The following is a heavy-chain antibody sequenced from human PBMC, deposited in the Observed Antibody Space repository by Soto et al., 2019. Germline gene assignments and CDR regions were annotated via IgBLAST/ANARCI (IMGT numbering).Heavy chain of an antibody. D-gene: IGHD6-13*01. Sequence: QVQLVESGGGVVQPGRSLRLSCAASGFTFSSYGMHWVRQAPGKGLEWVSVISYDGSNKYYADSVKGRFTISRDNSKNTLYLQMNRLRAEDKAVYYCVKQKLVLMFGDYWGEGTLVTVSS. CDR3: VKQKLVLMFGDY. CDR2: ISYDGSNK. V-gene: IGHV3-30*03. J-gene: IGHJ4*02. CDR1: GFTFSSYG.